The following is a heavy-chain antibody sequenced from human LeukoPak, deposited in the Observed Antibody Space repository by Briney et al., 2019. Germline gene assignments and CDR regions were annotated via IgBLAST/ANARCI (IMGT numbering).Heavy chain of an antibody. Sequence: SETLSLTCTVSGGSISGYYWSWIRQPPGKGLEWIGYIYYSGTTKYSPSLTSRVTISVDTSKNQFSLKLNSVTAADTAVYYCARAGLPAADRQRYYMDVWGKATMVTVSS. CDR3: ARAGLPAADRQRYYMDV. D-gene: IGHD2-2*01. J-gene: IGHJ6*03. CDR1: GGSISGYY. CDR2: IYYSGTT. V-gene: IGHV4-59*08.